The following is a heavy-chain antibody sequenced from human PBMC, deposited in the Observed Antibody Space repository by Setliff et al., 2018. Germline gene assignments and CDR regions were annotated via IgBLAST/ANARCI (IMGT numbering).Heavy chain of an antibody. CDR3: ARDSRGNPPNYMDV. J-gene: IGHJ6*03. Sequence: TSETLSLTCTVSGGSISSYYWSWIRQPAGKGLEWIGRIYTSGSTNYNPSLKSRVTMSVDTSKNQFSLKLSSVPAADTAVYYCARDSRGNPPNYMDVWGKGTTVTVSS. CDR2: IYTSGST. CDR1: GGSISSYY. V-gene: IGHV4-4*07.